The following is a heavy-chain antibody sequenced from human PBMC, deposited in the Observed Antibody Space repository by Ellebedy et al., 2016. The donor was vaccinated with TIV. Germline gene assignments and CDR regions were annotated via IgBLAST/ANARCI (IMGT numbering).Heavy chain of an antibody. CDR3: ARGRGSGSDSHNYGMDV. D-gene: IGHD3-10*01. Sequence: SETLSLXCTVPGGSISTYYCSWIRQAPGKGLEWIGQIYSSGSTNYNPSLKSRVTISIDTSRKQFSLNLSSVTAADTAVYYCARGRGSGSDSHNYGMDVWGQGATVTVSS. V-gene: IGHV4-59*13. J-gene: IGHJ6*02. CDR2: IYSSGST. CDR1: GGSISTYY.